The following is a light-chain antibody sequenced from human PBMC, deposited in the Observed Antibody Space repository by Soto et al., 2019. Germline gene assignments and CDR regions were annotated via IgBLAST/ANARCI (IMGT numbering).Light chain of an antibody. CDR3: QQYGSSPST. J-gene: IGKJ5*01. CDR1: HSVSSSY. V-gene: IGKV3-20*01. CDR2: GAS. Sequence: EIVLTQSPVTLSLSPGERATLSCRASHSVSSSYLAWYQQKPGQAPRLLIYGASSRATGIPDRFSGSGSGTDFTLTIIRLEPGDFAVYYCQQYGSSPSTFGQGTRLEI.